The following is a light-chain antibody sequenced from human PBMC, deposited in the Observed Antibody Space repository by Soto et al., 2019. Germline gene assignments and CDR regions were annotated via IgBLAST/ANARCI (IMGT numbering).Light chain of an antibody. CDR1: SSNIGSDT. Sequence: QSVLTQPPSASGTPGQRVTISCSGSSSNIGSDTVNWYQQLPGTAPKLLIHRSNQRPSGGPGRFSGSKSGTSASLAISGLQSEDEADYYCASWDASLNGWVFGGGTKLTVL. CDR3: ASWDASLNGWV. V-gene: IGLV1-44*01. CDR2: RSN. J-gene: IGLJ3*02.